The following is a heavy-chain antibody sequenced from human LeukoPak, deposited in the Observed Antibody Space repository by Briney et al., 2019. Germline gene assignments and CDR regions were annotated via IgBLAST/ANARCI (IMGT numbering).Heavy chain of an antibody. CDR3: ARPLVGNSGYDYHAFDI. V-gene: IGHV4-59*01. CDR2: VLYSGFT. Sequence: SETLSLTCTVSGGSIRSYLWSWIRQPPGRGLEWLGSVLYSGFTNYNPSLSGRVGISIDTSKRHFSLKLSSVTTADTAVYYCARPLVGNSGYDYHAFDIWGQGTMVTVSS. D-gene: IGHD5-12*01. J-gene: IGHJ3*02. CDR1: GGSIRSYL.